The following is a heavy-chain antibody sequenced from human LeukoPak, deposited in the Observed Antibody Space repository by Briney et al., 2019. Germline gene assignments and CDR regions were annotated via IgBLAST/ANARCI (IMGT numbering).Heavy chain of an antibody. CDR3: ARVGSSSSLGFDY. V-gene: IGHV3-33*01. CDR1: GFTFSSYG. Sequence: GGSLRLSCAASGFTFSSYGMHWVRQAPGKGLEWVAVIWYDGSNKYCADSVKGRFTISRDNSKNTLYLEMSSLRAEDTAVYYCARVGSSSSLGFDYWGQGTLVTVSS. CDR2: IWYDGSNK. J-gene: IGHJ4*02. D-gene: IGHD6-6*01.